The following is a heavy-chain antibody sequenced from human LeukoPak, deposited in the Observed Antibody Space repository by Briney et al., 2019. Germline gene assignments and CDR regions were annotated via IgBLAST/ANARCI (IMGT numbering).Heavy chain of an antibody. Sequence: PGGSLRLSCAASGFSVSRSFLSWVRLAPGKGLEWVSVIYSGGDTYYADSLKGRFTISRDNSKNTLYLQISTLRVEDTAVYYCARRGNPGTCFDYWGQGTLVAVSS. V-gene: IGHV3-66*04. CDR3: ARRGNPGTCFDY. J-gene: IGHJ4*02. CDR2: IYSGGDT. D-gene: IGHD6-13*01. CDR1: GFSVSRSF.